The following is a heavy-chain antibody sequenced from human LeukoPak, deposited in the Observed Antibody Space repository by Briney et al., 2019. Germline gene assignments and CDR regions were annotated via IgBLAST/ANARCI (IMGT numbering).Heavy chain of an antibody. J-gene: IGHJ6*03. CDR2: IYYSGST. CDR3: ARHRYYYRSGSYYGAPYYMDV. Sequence: KPSETLSLTCTVSGGSISSSSYYWGWIRQPPGKGLEWIGSIYYSGSTYYNPSLKSRVTISVDTSKNQFSLKLSSVTAADTAVYYCARHRYYYRSGSYYGAPYYMDVWGKETTVTISS. CDR1: GGSISSSSYY. D-gene: IGHD3-10*01. V-gene: IGHV4-39*01.